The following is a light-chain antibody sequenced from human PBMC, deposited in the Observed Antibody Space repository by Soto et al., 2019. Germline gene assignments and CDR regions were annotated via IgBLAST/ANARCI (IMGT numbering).Light chain of an antibody. CDR1: QTLLYSDRKTY. CDR2: EVS. CDR3: MQSIHLPIT. J-gene: IGKJ5*01. V-gene: IGKV2D-29*02. Sequence: DIVLTQTPLSLFVPPGHPASISCKSSQTLLYSDRKTYLYWYLQKPGQSPQLLIHEVSNRFSGVPDRFSGSGSGTDFTLKISRVEAEDVGVYYCMQSIHLPITFGQGTRLEIK.